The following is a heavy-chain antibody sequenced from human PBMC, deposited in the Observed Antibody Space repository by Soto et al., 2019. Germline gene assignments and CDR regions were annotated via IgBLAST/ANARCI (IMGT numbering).Heavy chain of an antibody. D-gene: IGHD3-22*01. J-gene: IGHJ1*01. CDR3: TTSYYYDSSGYYYVRSFKX. CDR1: GFTFSSYS. V-gene: IGHV3-15*01. CDR2: IKIKTDVGTT. Sequence: LRLSCAASGFTFSSYSMSWVRQAPGKGLEWVCRIKIKTDVGTTDYAAPVKGRFTISRDDSKNTLYLQMNSLKTEHTAVYYFTTSYYYDSSGYYYVRSFKXWGQGTLVTVSX.